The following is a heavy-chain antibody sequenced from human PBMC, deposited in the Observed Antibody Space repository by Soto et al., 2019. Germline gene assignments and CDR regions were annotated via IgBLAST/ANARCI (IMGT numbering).Heavy chain of an antibody. CDR3: ARATTVTDY. CDR2: TRNKANSHTT. D-gene: IGHD4-17*01. Sequence: VGSLRLSCAASGFIFSDHYMDWVRQAPGKGLEWVGRTRNKANSHTTEYAASVKGRFTISRDDSKNSLYLQMNSPKIEDTAVYYCARATTVTDYWGQGTLVTVSS. J-gene: IGHJ4*02. V-gene: IGHV3-72*01. CDR1: GFIFSDHY.